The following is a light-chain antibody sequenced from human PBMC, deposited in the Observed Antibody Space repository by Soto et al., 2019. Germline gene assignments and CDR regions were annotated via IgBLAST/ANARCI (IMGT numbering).Light chain of an antibody. CDR3: QKYHSSPRT. Sequence: DIQMTQSPSSLSASVGDRVTLTCRANQDISSYLAWYQQKPGKVPKLLIYAASTSQSGVPSRFSGSGSGTDFTLTISSLQPEDIAAYYCQKYHSSPRTFGQGTRVEIK. V-gene: IGKV1-27*01. CDR1: QDISSY. CDR2: AAS. J-gene: IGKJ1*01.